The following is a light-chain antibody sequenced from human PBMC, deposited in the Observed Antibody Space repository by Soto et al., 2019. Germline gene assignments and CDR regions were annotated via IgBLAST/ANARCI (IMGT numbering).Light chain of an antibody. Sequence: DIQMTQSPSSLSASVGDKVTITCRASQVISNYLAWYQQKPGRVPKLLIYAASTLQEGVPSRFSGSGSGTDFTLTISSLQPEDVGAYYCQQCNSAPRRCTFGPGTTVDLK. CDR2: AAS. CDR3: QQCNSAPRRCT. V-gene: IGKV1-27*01. CDR1: QVISNY. J-gene: IGKJ3*01.